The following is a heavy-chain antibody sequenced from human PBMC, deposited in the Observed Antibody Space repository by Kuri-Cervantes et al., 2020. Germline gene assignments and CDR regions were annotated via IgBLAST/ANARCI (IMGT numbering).Heavy chain of an antibody. J-gene: IGHJ3*02. Sequence: SETLSLTCTVSGGSISSSSYYWGWIRQPPGKGLEWIGSIYYSGSTYYNPSLKSRVTISVDTSKNQFSLKLSSVTVADTAVYYWARTKHDYGEAFDIWGQGTMVTVSS. CDR2: IYYSGST. CDR1: GGSISSSSYY. V-gene: IGHV4-39*01. CDR3: ARTKHDYGEAFDI. D-gene: IGHD4-17*01.